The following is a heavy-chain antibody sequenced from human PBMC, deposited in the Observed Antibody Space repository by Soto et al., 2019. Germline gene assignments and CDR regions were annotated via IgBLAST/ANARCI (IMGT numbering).Heavy chain of an antibody. CDR2: ISYNGKNK. D-gene: IGHD2-15*01. J-gene: IGHJ4*02. Sequence: PGGSLRLSCAASGFTLNNYVMHWVRQVPGKGLEWVAFISYNGKNKYYGDSVKGRFTISRDDSKNTLFLQMNSLRSEDTAVYYCATDGVQYVVSGLYSFGYWGQGALVTVSS. CDR1: GFTLNNYV. CDR3: ATDGVQYVVSGLYSFGY. V-gene: IGHV3-30*03.